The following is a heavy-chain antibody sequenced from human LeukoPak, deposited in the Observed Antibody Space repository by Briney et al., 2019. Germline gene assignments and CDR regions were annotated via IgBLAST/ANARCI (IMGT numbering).Heavy chain of an antibody. CDR3: ARDPWYSSTWYYFDY. CDR2: VWYDGSKK. Sequence: GGSLRLSCAASGFTFSSYALHWVRQAPGKGLEWVAVVWYDGSKKYYADSVKGRFTISRDNSKNTLYLQMNSLRAEDTAVYYCARDPWYSSTWYYFDYWGQGTLVTVSS. V-gene: IGHV3-33*01. J-gene: IGHJ4*02. D-gene: IGHD6-13*01. CDR1: GFTFSSYA.